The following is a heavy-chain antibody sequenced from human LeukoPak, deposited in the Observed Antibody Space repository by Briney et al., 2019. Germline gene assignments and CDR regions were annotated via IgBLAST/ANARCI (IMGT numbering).Heavy chain of an antibody. CDR1: GGSFSGYY. CDR2: INHSGST. V-gene: IGHV4-34*01. Sequence: SETLSLTCAVYGGSFSGYYWSWIRQPPGKGLEWIGEINHSGSTNYNPSLKSRVTISVDTSKNQFSLKLSSVTAADTAVYYCARSPRITIFGVVKGRFDYWGQGTLVTVSS. J-gene: IGHJ4*02. CDR3: ARSPRITIFGVVKGRFDY. D-gene: IGHD3-3*01.